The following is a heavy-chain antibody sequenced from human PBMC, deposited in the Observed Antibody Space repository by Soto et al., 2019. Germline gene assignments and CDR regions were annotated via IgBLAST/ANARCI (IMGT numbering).Heavy chain of an antibody. V-gene: IGHV4-31*03. Sequence: SETLSLTCTVSGGSISSGGYYWSWIRQHPGKGLEWIGYIYYSGSTYYNPSLKSRVTISVDTSKNQFSLKLSSVTAADTAVYYCARDRVFWSGYSQEDIDYYYYGMGVWGQGTTVTSP. CDR3: ARDRVFWSGYSQEDIDYYYYGMGV. D-gene: IGHD3-3*01. CDR2: IYYSGST. CDR1: GGSISSGGYY. J-gene: IGHJ6*02.